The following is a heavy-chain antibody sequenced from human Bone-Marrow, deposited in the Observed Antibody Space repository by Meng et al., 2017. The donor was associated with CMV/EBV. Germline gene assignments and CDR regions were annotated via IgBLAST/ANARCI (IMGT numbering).Heavy chain of an antibody. J-gene: IGHJ6*02. Sequence: SVMVPCRASAGTSVSYAISWVRQPPAQGLKWMVGIIPILGIANYAQKFQGRVTITADKSTSTAYMELSSLRTEDTAVSYCARVRYGDYDGMDVLGQGTTVTVSS. CDR3: ARVRYGDYDGMDV. CDR1: AGTSVSYA. CDR2: IIPILGIA. D-gene: IGHD4-17*01. V-gene: IGHV1-69*10.